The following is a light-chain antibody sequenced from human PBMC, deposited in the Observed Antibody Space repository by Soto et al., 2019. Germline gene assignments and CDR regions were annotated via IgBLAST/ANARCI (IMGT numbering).Light chain of an antibody. CDR1: SSDVGGYNY. Sequence: QSALTQPRSVSGSPGQSVTISCTGSSSDVGGYNYVSWYQQHPGKAPKRMIYDVSKRPSGVPDRFSGSKSGNTASLTISGLQAEDEADYYCCSYAGGYSYVFGIGTKAPS. J-gene: IGLJ1*01. V-gene: IGLV2-11*01. CDR2: DVS. CDR3: CSYAGGYSYV.